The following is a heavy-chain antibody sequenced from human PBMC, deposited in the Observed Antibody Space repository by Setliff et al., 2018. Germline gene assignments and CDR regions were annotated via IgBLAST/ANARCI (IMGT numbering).Heavy chain of an antibody. V-gene: IGHV1-46*01. CDR1: GYTFTSYY. CDR2: INPSGGST. D-gene: IGHD7-27*01. J-gene: IGHJ4*02. Sequence: GASVKVSCKASGYTFTSYYMHWVRQAPGQGPEWMGIINPSGGSTSYAQKFQGRVTITTDESTSTAYMELSSLRSEDTVVYYCARERTTNWEVYYFDYWGQGTLVTVSS. CDR3: ARERTTNWEVYYFDY.